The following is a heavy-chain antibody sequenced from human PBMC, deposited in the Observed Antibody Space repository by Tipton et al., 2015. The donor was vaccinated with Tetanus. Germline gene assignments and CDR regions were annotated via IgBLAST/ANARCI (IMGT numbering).Heavy chain of an antibody. CDR2: ISWNSGSI. Sequence: SLRLSCAASGFTFDDYAMHWVRQAPGKGLEWVSGISWNSGSIGYADSVKGRFTISRDNAKNSLYLQMNSLRAEDTALYYCAKDIGPGFWSGYSDGSDQGWFDPWGQGTLVTVSS. CDR3: AKDIGPGFWSGYSDGSDQGWFDP. CDR1: GFTFDDYA. D-gene: IGHD3-3*01. J-gene: IGHJ5*02. V-gene: IGHV3-9*01.